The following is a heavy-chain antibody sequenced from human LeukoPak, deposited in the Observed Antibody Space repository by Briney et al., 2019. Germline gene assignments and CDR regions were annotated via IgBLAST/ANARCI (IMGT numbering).Heavy chain of an antibody. CDR3: ARGYYDFSLDAFDI. J-gene: IGHJ3*02. Sequence: SETLSLTCTVSGGSISSYYWSWIRQPAGKGLEWIGRIYTSGSTNYNPSLKSRVTMSVDTSKNQFSLKLSSVTAADTAVYYCARGYYDFSLDAFDIWGQGTMVTVSS. CDR2: IYTSGST. D-gene: IGHD3-3*01. CDR1: GGSISSYY. V-gene: IGHV4-4*07.